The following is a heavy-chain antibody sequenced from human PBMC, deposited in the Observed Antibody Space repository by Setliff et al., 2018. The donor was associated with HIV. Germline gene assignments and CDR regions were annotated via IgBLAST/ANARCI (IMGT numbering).Heavy chain of an antibody. D-gene: IGHD2-15*01. CDR2: ISGSGGST. CDR1: GFTFSSYA. Sequence: GESLTISCAVSGFTFSSYAMSWVRQAPGKGLEWVSSISGSGGSTHYADSVKGRFTISRDNSKNTLYLQMNSLRVEDTAVYYCVKDCSGGSCYYYYMDVWDKGTTVTVSS. CDR3: VKDCSGGSCYYYYMDV. V-gene: IGHV3-23*01. J-gene: IGHJ6*03.